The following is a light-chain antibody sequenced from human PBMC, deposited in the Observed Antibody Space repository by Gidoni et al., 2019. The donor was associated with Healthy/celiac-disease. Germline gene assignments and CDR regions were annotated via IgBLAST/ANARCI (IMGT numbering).Light chain of an antibody. J-gene: IGKJ5*01. V-gene: IGKV1-9*01. CDR2: AAS. CDR1: QRISSY. Sequence: DIQLTQSPSFLSASVGDRVTITCRASQRISSYLAWYQQKPGKAPKLLIYAASTLQSGVPSRFSGSGSGTEFTLTISSLQPEDFATYYCQQLNSYPRVTFGQXTRLEIK. CDR3: QQLNSYPRVT.